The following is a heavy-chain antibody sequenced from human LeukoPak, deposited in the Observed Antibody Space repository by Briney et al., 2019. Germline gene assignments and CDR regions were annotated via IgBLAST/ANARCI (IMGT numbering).Heavy chain of an antibody. J-gene: IGHJ5*02. CDR3: ARVEVSLDWFDP. V-gene: IGHV1-18*01. D-gene: IGHD5/OR15-5a*01. CDR1: GYSFTNYG. CDR2: ISGDNGNT. Sequence: GASVKVSCKASGYSFTNYGITWVRQALGQGLEWMGWISGDNGNTKSAQKLQGRVTMTTDTSTSTAYMELRSLTSDDTAVYYCARVEVSLDWFDPWGQGTLVTVSS.